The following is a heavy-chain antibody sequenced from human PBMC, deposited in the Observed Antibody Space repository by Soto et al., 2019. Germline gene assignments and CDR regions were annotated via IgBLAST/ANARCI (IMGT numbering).Heavy chain of an antibody. D-gene: IGHD2-21*01. V-gene: IGHV3-53*01. Sequence: PGGSLRLSCAASGFTVSSNYMSWVRQAPGKGLEWVSVIYSGGSTYYADSVKGRFTISRDNSKNTLYLQMNSLRAEDTAVYYCANLAPGGALDYWGQGTLVTVSS. CDR1: GFTVSSNY. J-gene: IGHJ4*02. CDR3: ANLAPGGALDY. CDR2: IYSGGST.